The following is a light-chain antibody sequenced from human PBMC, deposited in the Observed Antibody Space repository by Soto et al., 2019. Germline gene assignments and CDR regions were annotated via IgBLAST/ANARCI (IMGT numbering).Light chain of an antibody. J-gene: IGLJ2*01. CDR2: EVS. Sequence: QSVLTQPPSASGSPGQSVTISCTGTSSDIGSYKFVSWYQLHPGKAPKLMVYEVSKRPSGVPDRFSGSKSGNTASLTVSGLQAEDEGDYYCSSYGGRNNLLFGGGTKLTVL. CDR3: SSYGGRNNLL. V-gene: IGLV2-8*01. CDR1: SSDIGSYKF.